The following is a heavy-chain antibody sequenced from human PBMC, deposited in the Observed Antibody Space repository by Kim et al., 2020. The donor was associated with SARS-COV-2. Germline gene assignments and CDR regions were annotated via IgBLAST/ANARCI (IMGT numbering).Heavy chain of an antibody. CDR2: INGDGSET. J-gene: IGHJ3*02. V-gene: IGHV3-74*01. CDR3: ARSTTYYRTDAFDI. Sequence: GGSLRLSCAASGFTFTSYWMHWVRQAPGKGLVWVSHINGDGSETTYGDSVGGRLTISRDNAKNTVYLQMNSLRAEDTAVYYCARSTTYYRTDAFDIWGQGTMVTVSS. D-gene: IGHD3-22*01. CDR1: GFTFTSYW.